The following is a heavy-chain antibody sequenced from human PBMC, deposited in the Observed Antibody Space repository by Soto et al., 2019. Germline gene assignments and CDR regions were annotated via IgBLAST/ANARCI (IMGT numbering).Heavy chain of an antibody. CDR3: AKWVIPVYYFEF. J-gene: IGHJ4*02. CDR1: GFTFSSYA. CDR2: ISAGGSTT. Sequence: PGGSLRLSCSASGFTFSSYAMSWVRQAPGKGLEWVSAISAGGSTTYYADSVKGRFTMSRDNSKNTLFLQMNSLGAEDTAVYYCAKWVIPVYYFEFWGQGTLVTVSS. D-gene: IGHD1-20*01. V-gene: IGHV3-23*01.